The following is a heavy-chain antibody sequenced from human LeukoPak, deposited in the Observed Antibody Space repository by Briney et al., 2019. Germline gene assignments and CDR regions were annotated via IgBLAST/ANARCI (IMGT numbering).Heavy chain of an antibody. CDR1: GYTFTGYY. Sequence: ASVKVSCKASGYTFTGYYMHWVRQAPGQGLEWMGWINPNSGGTNYAQKFQGRVTMTRDTSTSTVYMVLSSLRSEDTAVYYCARDVSQGSGSYRNQAFDYWGQGTLVTVSS. CDR2: INPNSGGT. CDR3: ARDVSQGSGSYRNQAFDY. V-gene: IGHV1-2*02. D-gene: IGHD3-10*01. J-gene: IGHJ4*02.